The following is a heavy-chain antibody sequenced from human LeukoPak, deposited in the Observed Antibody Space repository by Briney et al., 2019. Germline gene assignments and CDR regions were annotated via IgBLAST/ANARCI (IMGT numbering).Heavy chain of an antibody. CDR2: ISGSGGST. D-gene: IGHD3-22*01. V-gene: IGHV3-23*01. CDR3: AKDPTMIVVVIPDY. Sequence: GGSLRLSCAASGFTFSSYAMSWVRQAPGKGLEWVSAISGSGGSTFYADSVKGRFTISRDNSKNTLYLQMNSLRAEDTAVYYCAKDPTMIVVVIPDYWGQGTLVTVSS. CDR1: GFTFSSYA. J-gene: IGHJ4*02.